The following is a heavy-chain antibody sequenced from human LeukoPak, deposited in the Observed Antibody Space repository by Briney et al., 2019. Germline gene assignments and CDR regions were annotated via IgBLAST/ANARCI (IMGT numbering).Heavy chain of an antibody. Sequence: GGSLRLSCVISGFRFDNFAMHWVRQAPGKGLEWVAGINWSNITVVYADAVKGRFTISRDNSKNSLYLLLNDLRGEDTAFYFCAKDSSGGVSSAGILDHWGPGTLVSVSP. J-gene: IGHJ4*02. CDR2: INWSNITV. V-gene: IGHV3-9*01. D-gene: IGHD6-13*01. CDR1: GFRFDNFA. CDR3: AKDSSGGVSSAGILDH.